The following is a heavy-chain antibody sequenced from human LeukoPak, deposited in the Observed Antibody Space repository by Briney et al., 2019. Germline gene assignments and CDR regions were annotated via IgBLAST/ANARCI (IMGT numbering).Heavy chain of an antibody. J-gene: IGHJ4*02. Sequence: GGSLRLSCAASGFTFSSYAMSWVRQAPGRGLEWVSAISGSGGSTYYAGSVKGRFTISRDNSKNTLYLQMNSLRAEDTAVYYCAKDHNRIPNYDFWSGYSSPYYFDYWGQGTLVTVSS. CDR1: GFTFSSYA. D-gene: IGHD3-3*01. CDR3: AKDHNRIPNYDFWSGYSSPYYFDY. V-gene: IGHV3-23*01. CDR2: ISGSGGST.